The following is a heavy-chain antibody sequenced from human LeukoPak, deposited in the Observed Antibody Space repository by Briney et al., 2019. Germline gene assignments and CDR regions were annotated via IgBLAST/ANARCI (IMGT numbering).Heavy chain of an antibody. Sequence: PGGSLRLSCAASGFTFSSYWMSWLRQAPGKGREWVANIKQDGREKYYVDSVKGRFTISRDNAKNSLYLQMNSLRAEDTAVYYCARSLGRLQSPVFDYWGQGTLVTVSS. D-gene: IGHD5-24*01. V-gene: IGHV3-7*01. CDR2: IKQDGREK. J-gene: IGHJ4*02. CDR3: ARSLGRLQSPVFDY. CDR1: GFTFSSYW.